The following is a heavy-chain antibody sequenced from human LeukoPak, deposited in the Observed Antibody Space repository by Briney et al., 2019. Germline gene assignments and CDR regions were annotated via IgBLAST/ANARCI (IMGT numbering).Heavy chain of an antibody. CDR3: ASDLSYAFGA. J-gene: IGHJ3*01. CDR1: GFAFSTYA. D-gene: IGHD2-21*01. V-gene: IGHV3-23*01. CDR2: LSGNGYKT. Sequence: GGSLRLSCAASGFAFSTYAMSWVRQAPGKGLEWVSALSGNGYKTYYADSVKGRFTVSRDNSRNTLYLQMNSLRAEDSALYYCASDLSYAFGAWGQGTMVTVSS.